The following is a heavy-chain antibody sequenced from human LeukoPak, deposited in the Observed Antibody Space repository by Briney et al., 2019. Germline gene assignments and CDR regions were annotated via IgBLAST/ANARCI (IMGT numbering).Heavy chain of an antibody. Sequence: GGSLRLSCAASGFTVSSNYMSWVRQAPGKGLEWVSVIYSGGSTYYADSVKGRFTISRDNSKNTLYLQMNSLRAEDTAVYYCAREERYGGNAELFDYWGQGTLVTVSS. CDR1: GFTVSSNY. D-gene: IGHD4-23*01. CDR3: AREERYGGNAELFDY. V-gene: IGHV3-66*01. CDR2: IYSGGST. J-gene: IGHJ4*02.